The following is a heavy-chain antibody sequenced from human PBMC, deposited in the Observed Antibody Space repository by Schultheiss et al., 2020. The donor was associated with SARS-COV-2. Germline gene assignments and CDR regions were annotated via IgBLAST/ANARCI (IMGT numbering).Heavy chain of an antibody. CDR3: ARYVTYYYGSGSYYKRGFFDY. Sequence: GGSLRLSCAASGFTFSSYWMSWVRQAPGKGLEWVANIKQDGSEKYYVDSVKGRFTISRDNAKNSLYLQMNSLRAEDTAVYYCARYVTYYYGSGSYYKRGFFDYWGQGTLVTVSS. D-gene: IGHD3-10*01. CDR1: GFTFSSYW. V-gene: IGHV3-7*01. CDR2: IKQDGSEK. J-gene: IGHJ4*02.